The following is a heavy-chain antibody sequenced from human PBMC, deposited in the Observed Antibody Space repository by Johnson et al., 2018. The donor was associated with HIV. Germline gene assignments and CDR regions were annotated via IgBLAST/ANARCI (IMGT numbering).Heavy chain of an antibody. V-gene: IGHV3-15*01. Sequence: EKLVQSGGGVVQPGGSLRLSCAASGFTFSNAWMSWVRQAPGKGLEWVGRIKSKTDGGTTDYAAPVKGRFTISRDDSKNTLYLQMNSLKTEDTAVYYCTTDLPGGYYGGNWTYDAFDIWGQGTMVTVSS. J-gene: IGHJ3*02. D-gene: IGHD4-23*01. CDR1: GFTFSNAW. CDR2: IKSKTDGGTT. CDR3: TTDLPGGYYGGNWTYDAFDI.